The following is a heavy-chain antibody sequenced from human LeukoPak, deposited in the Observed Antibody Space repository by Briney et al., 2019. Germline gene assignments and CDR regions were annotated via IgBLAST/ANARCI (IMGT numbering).Heavy chain of an antibody. J-gene: IGHJ5*02. CDR3: ARDWYSYGSGSYWFDP. V-gene: IGHV1-69*13. D-gene: IGHD3-10*01. Sequence: SVKVSCEASGGTFSSYAISWVRQAPGQGLEWMGGIIPIFGTANYAQKFQGRVTITADESTSTAYMELSSLRSEDTAVYYCARDWYSYGSGSYWFDPWGQGTLVTVSS. CDR1: GGTFSSYA. CDR2: IIPIFGTA.